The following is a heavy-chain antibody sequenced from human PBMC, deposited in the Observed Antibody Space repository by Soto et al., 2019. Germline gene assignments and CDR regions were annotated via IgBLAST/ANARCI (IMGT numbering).Heavy chain of an antibody. Sequence: LRLSCAASGSISTTTPLSWVRQAPGKGLEWVSTISGRGTNTYYADSVKGRFIISRDNLKNTVNLQMNGLGVEDTAIYYCATSFRYFDNWGQGTRVTVSS. CDR3: ATSFRYFDN. CDR1: GSISTTTP. V-gene: IGHV3-23*01. J-gene: IGHJ4*02. CDR2: ISGRGTNT.